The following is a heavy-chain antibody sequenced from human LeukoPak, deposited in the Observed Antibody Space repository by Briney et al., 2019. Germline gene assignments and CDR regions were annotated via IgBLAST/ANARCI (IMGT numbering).Heavy chain of an antibody. CDR3: ARGKPVTGTPDYYSYGMDV. Sequence: GGSLRLSCAASGFTFSSYAMSWVRQAPGKGLEWVSTISGSGGSTYYADSVKGRFTISKDNSKNTVYLQMNSLRAEDTALYYCARGKPVTGTPDYYSYGMDVWGQGTMVTVSS. V-gene: IGHV3-23*01. D-gene: IGHD1-20*01. J-gene: IGHJ6*02. CDR1: GFTFSSYA. CDR2: ISGSGGST.